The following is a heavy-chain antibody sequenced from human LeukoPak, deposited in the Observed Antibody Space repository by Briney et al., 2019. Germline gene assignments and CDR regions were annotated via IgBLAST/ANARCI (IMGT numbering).Heavy chain of an antibody. V-gene: IGHV1-18*01. J-gene: IGHJ6*02. D-gene: IGHD2-2*01. CDR3: ARVRCSSTSCLQGLHYYYGMDV. Sequence: ASVKVSCKASGYTFTSYGISWVRQAPGQGLEWMGWISAYNGNTNYAQKLQGRVTMTTDTSTSTAYMELRSLRSDDTAVYYCARVRCSSTSCLQGLHYYYGMDVWGQGTTVTVSS. CDR2: ISAYNGNT. CDR1: GYTFTSYG.